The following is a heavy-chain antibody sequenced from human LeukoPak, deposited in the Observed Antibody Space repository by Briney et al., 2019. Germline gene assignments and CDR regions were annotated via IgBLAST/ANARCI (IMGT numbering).Heavy chain of an antibody. CDR1: GGSISSYY. D-gene: IGHD1-7*01. CDR2: IYYSGST. J-gene: IGHJ4*02. Sequence: PSETLSLTCAVSGGSISSYYWSWIRQPPGKGLEWIGYIYYSGSTKYNPSLKSRVTISVDASKTQFSLKLNSVTAADTAVYYCARGSRELYYFDYWGQGTLVTVSS. V-gene: IGHV4-59*01. CDR3: ARGSRELYYFDY.